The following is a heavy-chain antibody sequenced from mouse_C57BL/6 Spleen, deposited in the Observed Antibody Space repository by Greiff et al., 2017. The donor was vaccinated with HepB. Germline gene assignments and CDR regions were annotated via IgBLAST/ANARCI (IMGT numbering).Heavy chain of an antibody. CDR2: ISSGGSYT. J-gene: IGHJ3*01. V-gene: IGHV5-6*01. D-gene: IGHD2-3*01. CDR3: ARQDDQAWFAY. CDR1: GFTFSSYG. Sequence: EVQGVESGGDLVKPGGSLKLSCAASGFTFSSYGMSWVRQTPDKRLEWVATISSGGSYTYYPDSVKGRFTISRDNAKNTLYLQMSSLKSEDTALYYCARQDDQAWFAYWGQGTLVTVSA.